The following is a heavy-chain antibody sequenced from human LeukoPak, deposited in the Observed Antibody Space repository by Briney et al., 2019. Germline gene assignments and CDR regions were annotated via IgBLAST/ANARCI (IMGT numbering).Heavy chain of an antibody. CDR3: AGLDAAMPDAFDI. V-gene: IGHV3-21*01. CDR1: GFTFSSYS. CDR2: ISSSSSYI. Sequence: PGGSLRLSCAASGFTFSSYSMNWVRQAPGKGLEWVSSISSSSSYIYYADSVKGRFTISRDNAKNSLYLQMNSLRADDTAVYYCAGLDAAMPDAFDIWGQGTTVTVSS. J-gene: IGHJ3*02. D-gene: IGHD5-18*01.